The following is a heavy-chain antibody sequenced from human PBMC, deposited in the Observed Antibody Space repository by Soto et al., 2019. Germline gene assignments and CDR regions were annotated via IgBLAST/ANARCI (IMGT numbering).Heavy chain of an antibody. J-gene: IGHJ6*02. CDR1: GGSVSSGSYY. Sequence: SETLSLTCTVSGGSVSSGSYYWSWIRQPPGKGLEWIGYIYYSGSTNYNPSLKSRVTISVDTSKNQFSLKLSSVTAADTAVYYCARGQLERLYRINRYYYYGMDVWGQGTTVTVSS. CDR2: IYYSGST. CDR3: ARGQLERLYRINRYYYYGMDV. D-gene: IGHD1-1*01. V-gene: IGHV4-61*01.